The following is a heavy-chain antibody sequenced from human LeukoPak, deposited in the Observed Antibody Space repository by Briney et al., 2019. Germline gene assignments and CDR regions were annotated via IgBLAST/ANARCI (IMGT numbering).Heavy chain of an antibody. CDR2: INHSGST. Sequence: SKTLSLTCAVYGGSFSGYYWSWIRQPPGKGLEWIGEINHSGSTNYNPSLNSRVTISVDTSKNQFSLKLSSVTAADTAVYYCARGRGHGSGSYYNPRYWYFDLWGRGTRVTVSS. CDR1: GGSFSGYY. J-gene: IGHJ2*01. V-gene: IGHV4-34*01. CDR3: ARGRGHGSGSYYNPRYWYFDL. D-gene: IGHD3-10*01.